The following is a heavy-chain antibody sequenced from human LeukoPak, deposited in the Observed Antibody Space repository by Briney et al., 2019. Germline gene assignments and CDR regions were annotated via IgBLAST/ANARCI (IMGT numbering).Heavy chain of an antibody. CDR3: AGGRDGCNFFDY. CDR2: INHSGST. CDR1: GGSFSGYY. D-gene: IGHD5-24*01. J-gene: IGHJ4*02. V-gene: IGHV4-34*01. Sequence: SETLSLTCAVYGGSFSGYYWSWIRQPPGKGLEWIGEINHSGSTNYNPSLKSRVTISVDTSKNQFSLKLSSVTAADAAVYYCAGGRDGCNFFDYWGQGTLVTVSS.